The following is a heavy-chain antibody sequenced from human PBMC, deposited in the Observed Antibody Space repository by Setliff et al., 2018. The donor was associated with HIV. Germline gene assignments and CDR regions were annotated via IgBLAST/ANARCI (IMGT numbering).Heavy chain of an antibody. V-gene: IGHV4-31*03. J-gene: IGHJ5*02. CDR1: GGSIGSGGYY. Sequence: PSETLSLTCTVSGGSIGSGGYYWSWIRQHPGKGLEWIGYIYYSGSTYYNPSFKRRLSISVDTSKNQFSLKLSSVTAADTAVYYCARSTYYFDSSGYKYNWFDPWGQGTRVTVLL. CDR3: ARSTYYFDSSGYKYNWFDP. D-gene: IGHD3-22*01. CDR2: IYYSGST.